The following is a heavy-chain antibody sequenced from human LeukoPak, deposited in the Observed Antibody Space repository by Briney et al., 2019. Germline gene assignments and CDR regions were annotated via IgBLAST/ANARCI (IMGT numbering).Heavy chain of an antibody. CDR3: ARGIGYYGNWFDP. CDR2: INADGSST. J-gene: IGHJ5*02. V-gene: IGHV3-74*01. D-gene: IGHD3-3*01. Sequence: GGSLRLSCAASGFTFSSYWMHWVRQAPGKGLVWVSRINADGSSTSYADSVKGRFTISRDNAKNTLYLQMNSLRAEDTAVYYCARGIGYYGNWFDPWGHGTLVTVCS. CDR1: GFTFSSYW.